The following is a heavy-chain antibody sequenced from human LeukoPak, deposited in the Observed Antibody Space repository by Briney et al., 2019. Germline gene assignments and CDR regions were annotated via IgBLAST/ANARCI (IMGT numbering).Heavy chain of an antibody. CDR2: ISSSGSTI. J-gene: IGHJ4*02. CDR1: AFTFSDYS. D-gene: IGHD2-15*01. V-gene: IGHV3-48*01. CDR3: AKDFDGGSFFFDN. Sequence: GGSLRLSCTASAFTFSDYSMSWVRQAPGKGLEWVSYISSSGSTIYYADSVKGRFTVSRDNSKNTLYLQMRSLRAEDTALYFCAKDFDGGSFFFDNWGQGTLVTVSS.